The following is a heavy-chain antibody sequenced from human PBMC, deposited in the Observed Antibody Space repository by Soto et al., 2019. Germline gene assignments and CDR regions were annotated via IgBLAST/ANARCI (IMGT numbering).Heavy chain of an antibody. V-gene: IGHV1-8*01. J-gene: IGHJ3*02. CDR1: GYTFTSHE. CDR2: MNPNSVNT. D-gene: IGHD5-12*01. Sequence: ASVKGSCKASGYTFTSHEINWARQATVQGLEWMGWMNPNSVNTGYAQKFQGRVTVTRNTSISTAYMGLSILRSEDTALYYCSGVSVQMARTDAFDIWGKGPMVIVSS. CDR3: SGVSVQMARTDAFDI.